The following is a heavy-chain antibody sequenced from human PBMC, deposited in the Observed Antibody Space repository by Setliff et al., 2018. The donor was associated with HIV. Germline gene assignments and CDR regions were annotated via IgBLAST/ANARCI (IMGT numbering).Heavy chain of an antibody. V-gene: IGHV4-4*08. CDR3: ALGTYYYYMDV. CDR1: GGSISSYY. D-gene: IGHD1-1*01. Sequence: SETLSLTCTVSGGSISSYYWSWIRQPPGKGPEWIGYIYTSGSTNYNPSLKSRVTISVDTSKNQFSLKLSSVTAADTAVYYCALGTYYYYMDVWGKGTTVTVSS. CDR2: IYTSGST. J-gene: IGHJ6*03.